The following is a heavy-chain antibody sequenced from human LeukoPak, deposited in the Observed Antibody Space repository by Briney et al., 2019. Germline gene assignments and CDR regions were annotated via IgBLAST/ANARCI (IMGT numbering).Heavy chain of an antibody. CDR2: ISYDGSNK. CDR1: GFTFSSYG. J-gene: IGHJ4*02. V-gene: IGHV3-30*03. Sequence: GGSLRLSCAASGFTFSSYGMHWVRQAPGKGLEWVAVISYDGSNKYYADSVKGRFTISRDNSKNTLYLQMNSLRAEDTAVYYCARVHYYDSSGYYPIDYWGQGTLVTVSS. CDR3: ARVHYYDSSGYYPIDY. D-gene: IGHD3-22*01.